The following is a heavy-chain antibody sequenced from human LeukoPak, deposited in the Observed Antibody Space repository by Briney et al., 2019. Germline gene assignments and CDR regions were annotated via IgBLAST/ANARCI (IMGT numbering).Heavy chain of an antibody. CDR3: ARHDEVYSYDAFDI. V-gene: IGHV4-59*08. CDR1: GGSISSYY. D-gene: IGHD5-18*01. Sequence: SETLSLTCTVSGGSISSYYWSWIRQPPGKGMEWIVYIYYTGSTKYNPSLKSRVTISVDTSKNQFSLKLRSVTAADTAVYYCARHDEVYSYDAFDIWGQGTMVTVSS. CDR2: IYYTGST. J-gene: IGHJ3*02.